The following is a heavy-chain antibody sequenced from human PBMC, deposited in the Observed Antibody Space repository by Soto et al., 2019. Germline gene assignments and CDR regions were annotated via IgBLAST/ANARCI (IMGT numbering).Heavy chain of an antibody. Sequence: EVQLVESGGGLVQPGGSLRLSCAASGFTFSSYAVHWVRQPTGKGLERVSVIGSAGDTYYPGSVKGRFTISRENAKNSLYLQMNSLRAEDTAVYYCARGYLGSFDYWGQGTLVTVSS. CDR1: GFTFSSYA. J-gene: IGHJ4*02. D-gene: IGHD7-27*01. CDR2: IGSAGDT. CDR3: ARGYLGSFDY. V-gene: IGHV3-13*01.